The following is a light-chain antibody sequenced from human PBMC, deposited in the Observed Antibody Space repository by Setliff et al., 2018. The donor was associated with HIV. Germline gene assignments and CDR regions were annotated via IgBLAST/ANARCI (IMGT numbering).Light chain of an antibody. J-gene: IGLJ1*01. V-gene: IGLV2-23*02. CDR1: TSDVGSYNL. CDR2: EVN. CDR3: CSYAPTSPYV. Sequence: QSALAQPASVSGSPGQSITISCTGNTSDVGSYNLVSWYQQHSGKAPKLIIYEVNKRPSGVSDRISGSKSGNTASLTISGLQAVDEADYHCCSYAPTSPYVFGCGTKVIVL.